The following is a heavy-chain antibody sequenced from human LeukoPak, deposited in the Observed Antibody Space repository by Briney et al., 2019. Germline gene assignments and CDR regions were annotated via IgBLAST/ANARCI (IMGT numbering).Heavy chain of an antibody. J-gene: IGHJ3*02. CDR3: ATLVAGYQLLPDAFDI. D-gene: IGHD2-2*01. V-gene: IGHV3-11*04. Sequence: GGSLRLSCEASGFPFSDYYMNWIRQAPGQGLEWVSYMSGSGNTIYYADSVKGRFTISRDNAKNSLYLQMNSLRAEDTAVYYCATLVAGYQLLPDAFDIWGQGTMVTVSS. CDR2: MSGSGNTI. CDR1: GFPFSDYY.